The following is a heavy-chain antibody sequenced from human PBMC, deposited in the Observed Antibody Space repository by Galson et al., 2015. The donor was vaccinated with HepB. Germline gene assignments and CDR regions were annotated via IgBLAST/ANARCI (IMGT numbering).Heavy chain of an antibody. CDR3: AINDGSSWQKFDF. V-gene: IGHV7-4-1*02. Sequence: SVKVSCKASGYTFISYSMNWVRQAPGQGLEWMGWINTYTGTPTYAQDFTGRFVFSFDTSISTAYLQISSLQAEDTAIYYCAINDGSSWQKFDFWGRGTLVTVPS. D-gene: IGHD6-13*01. CDR2: INTYTGTP. CDR1: GYTFISYS. J-gene: IGHJ4*02.